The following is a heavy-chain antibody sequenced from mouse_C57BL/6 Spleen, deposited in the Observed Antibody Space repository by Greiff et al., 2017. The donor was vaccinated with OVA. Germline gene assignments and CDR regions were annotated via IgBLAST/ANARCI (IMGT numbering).Heavy chain of an antibody. CDR1: GYSFTDYN. Sequence: VQLKESGPELVKPGASVKISCKASGYSFTDYNMNWVKQRNGKSLEWIGVINPNYGTTSYNQKFKGKATLTVDQSSSTAYMQLNSLTSEDSAVYYCARRGAVVDAMDYWGQGTSVTVSS. J-gene: IGHJ4*01. CDR3: ARRGAVVDAMDY. CDR2: INPNYGTT. D-gene: IGHD1-1*01. V-gene: IGHV1-39*01.